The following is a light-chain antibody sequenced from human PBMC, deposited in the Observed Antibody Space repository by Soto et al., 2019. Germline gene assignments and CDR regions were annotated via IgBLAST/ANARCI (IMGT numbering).Light chain of an antibody. CDR1: QGISYF. Sequence: DLQVTQSPSSPSASVGDRVTITCRASQGISYFLAWYQQKPGKVPKFLIYDASTLRSGVPSRFSGSGSGTDFTLTISSLQPEDVATYYCQKYDSAPFTFGPGTKVDIK. V-gene: IGKV1-27*01. CDR3: QKYDSAPFT. CDR2: DAS. J-gene: IGKJ3*01.